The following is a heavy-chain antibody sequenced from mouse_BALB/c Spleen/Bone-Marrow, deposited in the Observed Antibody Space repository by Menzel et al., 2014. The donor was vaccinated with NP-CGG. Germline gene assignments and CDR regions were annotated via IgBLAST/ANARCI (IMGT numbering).Heavy chain of an antibody. Sequence: EVHLVESGGGLVQPGGSLRLSCATSGFTFTDYYMNWVRQPPGKALEWLGLIRNKANGYTTEYSASVKGRFTISRDNSQNILYLQMNTLRAEDSATYYCARDKGRVFFDYWGQGTTLTVSS. CDR2: IRNKANGYTT. J-gene: IGHJ2*01. CDR3: ARDKGRVFFDY. CDR1: GFTFTDYY. V-gene: IGHV7-3*02.